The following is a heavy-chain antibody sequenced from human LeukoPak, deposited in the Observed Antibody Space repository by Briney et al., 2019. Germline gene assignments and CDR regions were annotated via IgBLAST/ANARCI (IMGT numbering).Heavy chain of an antibody. CDR1: GITFSNYG. CDR3: AKPMIGKGGPFDY. V-gene: IGHV3-30*02. J-gene: IGHJ4*02. D-gene: IGHD3-10*02. CDR2: IRYDGNNK. Sequence: GGSLRLSCVASGITFSNYGMHWVRQPPGKGLEWVAFIRYDGNNKYYADSEKGRFTISRDNSRDTLYLQMNNLRIEDTAVYYCAKPMIGKGGPFDYWGQGTLVTVPS.